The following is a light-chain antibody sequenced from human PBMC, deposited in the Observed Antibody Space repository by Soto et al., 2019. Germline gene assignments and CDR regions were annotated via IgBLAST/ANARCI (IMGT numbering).Light chain of an antibody. CDR2: DVS. J-gene: IGLJ2*01. CDR1: SSDVGGYNY. V-gene: IGLV2-14*01. Sequence: QSALTQPASVSGSPGQSITISCTGSSSDVGGYNYVSWYQQHPGKAPKLMIYDVSNRPSGVSNRFSGSTSGNTASLTISGLQAEDEADYYCSSYTRSSTLDVVFAGGTQLTVL. CDR3: SSYTRSSTLDVV.